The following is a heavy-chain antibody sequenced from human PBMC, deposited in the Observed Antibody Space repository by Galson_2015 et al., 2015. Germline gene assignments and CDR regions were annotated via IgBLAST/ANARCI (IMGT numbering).Heavy chain of an antibody. Sequence: ETLSLTCTVSGGSISSSISYWGWIRQPPGKGLEWIGSIYYSGNTYYNPSLKSRVTISVDTSKSQFSLELSSVTAADTAVYYCARRDLSGHYSHWGQGTLVTVSS. D-gene: IGHD3-22*01. CDR1: GGSISSSISY. V-gene: IGHV4-39*01. CDR3: ARRDLSGHYSH. J-gene: IGHJ4*02. CDR2: IYYSGNT.